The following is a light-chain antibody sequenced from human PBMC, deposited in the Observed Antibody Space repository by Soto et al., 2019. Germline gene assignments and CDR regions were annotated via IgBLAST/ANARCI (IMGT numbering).Light chain of an antibody. CDR2: KAS. J-gene: IGKJ4*01. Sequence: DIQMTQSPSTLSASVGDRVTITCRASQSISSWLAWYQQKPGKAPKLLIQKASSLESGVPSRFSGSGSGTEFTLTISSLQPDDXAXXXXXQYXXXPLIFGGGTKVEIK. V-gene: IGKV1-5*03. CDR1: QSISSW. CDR3: XQYXXXPLI.